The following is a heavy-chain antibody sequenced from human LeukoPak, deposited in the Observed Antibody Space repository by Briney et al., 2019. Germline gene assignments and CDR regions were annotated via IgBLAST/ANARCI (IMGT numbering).Heavy chain of an antibody. Sequence: SETLSLTCAVYGGSFSGYYWSWIRQPPGKGLEWIGEINHSGSTNYNPSLKSRVTISVDTSKNQFSLKLSFVTAADTAVYYCARTYYYDSSGYFYWGQGTLVTVSS. CDR1: GGSFSGYY. CDR3: ARTYYYDSSGYFY. D-gene: IGHD3-22*01. V-gene: IGHV4-34*01. J-gene: IGHJ4*02. CDR2: INHSGST.